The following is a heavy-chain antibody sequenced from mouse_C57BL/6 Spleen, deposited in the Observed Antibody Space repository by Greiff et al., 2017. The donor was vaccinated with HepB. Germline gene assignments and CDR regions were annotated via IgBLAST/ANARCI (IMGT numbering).Heavy chain of an antibody. D-gene: IGHD1-1*01. J-gene: IGHJ4*01. V-gene: IGHV1-72*01. CDR2: IDPKSGGT. CDR1: GYTFTSYW. Sequence: VQLQQPGAELVKPGASVKLSCKASGYTFTSYWMHWVKQRPGRGLEWIGRIDPKSGGTKYNEKFKSKATLTVDKPSSTAYMQLSSLTSEDSAVYYCAISGLRNYYGSSYYYAMDYWGQGTSVTVSS. CDR3: AISGLRNYYGSSYYYAMDY.